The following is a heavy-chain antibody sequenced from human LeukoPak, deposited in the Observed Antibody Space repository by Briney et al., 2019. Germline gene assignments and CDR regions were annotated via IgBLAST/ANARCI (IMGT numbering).Heavy chain of an antibody. D-gene: IGHD3-10*01. V-gene: IGHV4-38-2*01. CDR1: GYSISSGYY. CDR2: IYHSGST. Sequence: SETLSLTCAVSGYSISSGYYWGWIRQPPGKGLEWIGSIYHSGSTYYNPSLKSRVTIPVDTSKNQFSLKLSSVTAADTAVYYCARQRYIGGSGSYWFDYWGQGTLVTVSS. J-gene: IGHJ4*02. CDR3: ARQRYIGGSGSYWFDY.